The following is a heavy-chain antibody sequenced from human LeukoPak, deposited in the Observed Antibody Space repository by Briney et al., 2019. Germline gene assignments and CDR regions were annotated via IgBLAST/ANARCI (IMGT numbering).Heavy chain of an antibody. V-gene: IGHV3-23*01. CDR1: QFTFSYYA. Sequence: GGSLRLSCSGSQFTFSYYAMTWVHQTPGKGLEWVSGISSGGDYTYYADSVRGRFTVSRDNSKNTLYLQLNSLRVGDTAVYYCAKEIYAYGSRGFDYWGQGTLVTVSS. D-gene: IGHD3-10*01. CDR2: ISSGGDYT. CDR3: AKEIYAYGSRGFDY. J-gene: IGHJ4*02.